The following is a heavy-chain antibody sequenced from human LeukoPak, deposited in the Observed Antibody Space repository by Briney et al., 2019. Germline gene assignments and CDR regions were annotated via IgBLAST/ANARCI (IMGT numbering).Heavy chain of an antibody. CDR1: GGSFSGFF. V-gene: IGHV4-34*01. J-gene: IGHJ4*02. Sequence: SETLSLTCAVYGGSFSGFFWTWVRQPPGKGLERIGEINHSAGTNHNPSLKSRVTISIDTSKNQFSLKVDSVTAADTAVYYCARGRIPDDSGSRGDYFDYWGQGTMVTVSS. CDR3: ARGRIPDDSGSRGDYFDY. D-gene: IGHD3-10*01. CDR2: INHSAGT.